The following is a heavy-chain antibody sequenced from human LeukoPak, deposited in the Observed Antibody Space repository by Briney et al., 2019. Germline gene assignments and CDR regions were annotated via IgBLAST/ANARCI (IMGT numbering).Heavy chain of an antibody. CDR2: ISGSGGST. J-gene: IGHJ4*02. V-gene: IGHV3-23*01. Sequence: GGSLRLSCAASGFTFSNSAMSWVRQAPGKGLEWVSAISGSGGSTYYADSVKGRFTISRDNSKNTLYLQMNSLRAEDTAAYYCALKIGDTAMFHYWGQGTLVTVSS. D-gene: IGHD5-18*01. CDR3: ALKIGDTAMFHY. CDR1: GFTFSNSA.